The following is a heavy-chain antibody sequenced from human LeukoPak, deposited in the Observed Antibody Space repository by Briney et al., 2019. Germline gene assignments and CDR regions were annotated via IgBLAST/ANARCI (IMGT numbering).Heavy chain of an antibody. CDR3: AKVEQWLGFDY. J-gene: IGHJ4*02. CDR2: ISYDGSNK. V-gene: IGHV3-30*18. Sequence: GGALRLSCAASGFIFSSYGMHWVRQARGKGLEGVAVISYDGSNKYYADSVKGRFTISRDNSKNTLYLQMNSLRAEDTAVYYCAKVEQWLGFDYWGQGTLVTVSS. CDR1: GFIFSSYG. D-gene: IGHD6-19*01.